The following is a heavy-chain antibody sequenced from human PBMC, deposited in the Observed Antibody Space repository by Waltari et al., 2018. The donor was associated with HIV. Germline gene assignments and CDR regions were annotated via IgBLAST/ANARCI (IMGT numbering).Heavy chain of an antibody. V-gene: IGHV1-24*01. D-gene: IGHD3-3*01. CDR3: ATFSLRFWLSRRRWFDP. CDR1: GHTITELS. J-gene: IGHJ5*02. Sequence: QVQLLQSGAEVKKPGASVKVSCKVSGHTITELSVHWVRQAPGKGLEWMGGFDPEEGETLLAQNLQGRVSMTEDTSTDTAYMELRSLKSEDSAVYYCATFSLRFWLSRRRWFDPWGQGTLVTVSS. CDR2: FDPEEGET.